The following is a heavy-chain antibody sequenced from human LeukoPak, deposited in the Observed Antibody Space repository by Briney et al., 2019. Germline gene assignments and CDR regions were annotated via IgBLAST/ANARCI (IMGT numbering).Heavy chain of an antibody. Sequence: SVKVSCKASGGTFSSYAISWVRQAPGQGLEWMGGIIPIFGTANYAQKFQGRVTITTDESTSTAYMELSSLRSEDTAVYYCAGGRYCSSTSCYNDYYYMDVWGKGTTVTVSS. CDR3: AGGRYCSSTSCYNDYYYMDV. J-gene: IGHJ6*03. D-gene: IGHD2-2*02. CDR2: IIPIFGTA. V-gene: IGHV1-69*05. CDR1: GGTFSSYA.